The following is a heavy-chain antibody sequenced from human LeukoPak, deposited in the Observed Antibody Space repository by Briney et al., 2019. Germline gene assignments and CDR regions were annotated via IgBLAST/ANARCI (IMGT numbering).Heavy chain of an antibody. CDR3: AKDRFGIYGYSYGYGYFDY. V-gene: IGHV1-18*01. CDR1: GYTFTSYG. Sequence: GASVKVSCKASGYTFTSYGISWVRQAPGQGLEWMGWISAYNGNTNYAQKLQGRVTMTTDTSTSTAYMELRSLRSDDTAVYYCAKDRFGIYGYSYGYGYFDYWGQGTLVTVSS. CDR2: ISAYNGNT. J-gene: IGHJ4*02. D-gene: IGHD5-18*01.